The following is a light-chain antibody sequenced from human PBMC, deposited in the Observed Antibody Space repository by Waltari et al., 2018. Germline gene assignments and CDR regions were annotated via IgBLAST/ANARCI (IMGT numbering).Light chain of an antibody. CDR2: AAS. CDR1: QTVSSY. Sequence: EIVLTQSPATLSLSPGERATLSCRASQTVSSYVAWYQQKPGQAPRPLIYAASNRATSIPARFSGSGSGTDFTLTISSLEPEDFAVYYCHQRSTWPLTFGGGTKVEVK. CDR3: HQRSTWPLT. V-gene: IGKV3-11*01. J-gene: IGKJ4*01.